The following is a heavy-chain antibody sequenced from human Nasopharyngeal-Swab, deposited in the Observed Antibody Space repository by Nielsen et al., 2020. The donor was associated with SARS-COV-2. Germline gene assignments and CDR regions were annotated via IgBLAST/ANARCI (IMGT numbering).Heavy chain of an antibody. D-gene: IGHD1-26*01. CDR1: GFTFSDHY. CDR2: SRNKAKSFTT. J-gene: IGHJ4*02. V-gene: IGHV3-72*01. Sequence: GESLKISCAASGFTFSDHYMDWVRQAPGKGLEWVGRSRNKAKSFTTDYAAPVKGRFTISRDDSKSSLFLQMNSLKTEDTAVDYCARVPGRGAVKDDWGQGTLVTVSS. CDR3: ARVPGRGAVKDD.